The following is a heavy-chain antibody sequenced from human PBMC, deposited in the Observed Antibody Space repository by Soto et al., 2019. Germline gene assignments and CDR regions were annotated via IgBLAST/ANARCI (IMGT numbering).Heavy chain of an antibody. V-gene: IGHV1-8*02. J-gene: IGHJ6*03. CDR2: MSPNNGNT. Sequence: ASVKVSCKASGYTFTSYGISWVRQATGQGLEWMGWMSPNNGNTGYAQKFQGRVTMTRNTSISTAYMELSSLRSEDTAVYYCARESYYYYYYYMDVWGKGTTVTVSS. CDR1: GYTFTSYG. CDR3: ARESYYYYYYYMDV.